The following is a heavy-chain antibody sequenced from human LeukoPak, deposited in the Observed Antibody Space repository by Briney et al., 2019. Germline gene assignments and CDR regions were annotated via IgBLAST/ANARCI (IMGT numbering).Heavy chain of an antibody. Sequence: GGSLRLSCAASGFTFSSYDMHWVRQATGKGLEWVSAIGTAGDTYYPGSVKGRFTISRENAKNSLYLQMNSLRAGDTAVYYCARGHYDFWSGYFRNCYYYGMDVWGQGTTVTVSS. CDR3: ARGHYDFWSGYFRNCYYYGMDV. CDR2: IGTAGDT. J-gene: IGHJ6*02. V-gene: IGHV3-13*01. D-gene: IGHD3-3*01. CDR1: GFTFSSYD.